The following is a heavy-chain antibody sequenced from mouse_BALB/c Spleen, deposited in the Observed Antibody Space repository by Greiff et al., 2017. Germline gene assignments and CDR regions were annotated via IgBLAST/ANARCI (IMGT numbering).Heavy chain of an antibody. D-gene: IGHD2-1*01. CDR3: NAWGGNYFPFDY. CDR1: GFNIKDYY. CDR2: IDPENGDT. Sequence: VQLQQSGAELVRLGASVKLSCTASGFNIKDYYMHWVKQRPEQGLEWIGWIDPENGDTEYAPKFQGKATMTADTSSNTAYLQLSSLTSEDTAVYYCNAWGGNYFPFDYWGQGTTLTVSS. V-gene: IGHV14-4*02. J-gene: IGHJ2*01.